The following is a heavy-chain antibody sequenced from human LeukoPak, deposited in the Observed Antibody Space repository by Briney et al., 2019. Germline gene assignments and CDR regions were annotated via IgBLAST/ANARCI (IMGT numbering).Heavy chain of an antibody. CDR3: ARTNSSSWYGYYYYYYMDV. J-gene: IGHJ6*03. CDR1: GFTFSNYA. Sequence: GGSLRLSCAASGFTFSNYAMSWVRQAPGKGLEWVSSISSSSSYIYYADSVKGRFTISRDNAKNSLYLQMNSLRAEDTAVYYCARTNSSSWYGYYYYYYMDVWGKGTTVTVSS. CDR2: ISSSSSYI. D-gene: IGHD6-13*01. V-gene: IGHV3-21*01.